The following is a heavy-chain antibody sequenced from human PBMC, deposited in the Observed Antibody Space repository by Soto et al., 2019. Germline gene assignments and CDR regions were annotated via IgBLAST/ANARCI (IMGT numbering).Heavy chain of an antibody. CDR2: IYWDDDK. Sequence: QITLKESGPTLVKPTQTLTLTCTFSGFSLSTSGGVGWIRQPPGKALEWLALIYWDDDKRYSPSLKSRLTITKDTSKNQVVLTMTNMDPVDTATYHCAPRNYGAYFDYWGQGTLVTVSS. J-gene: IGHJ4*02. CDR3: APRNYGAYFDY. CDR1: GFSLSTSGG. V-gene: IGHV2-5*02. D-gene: IGHD4-17*01.